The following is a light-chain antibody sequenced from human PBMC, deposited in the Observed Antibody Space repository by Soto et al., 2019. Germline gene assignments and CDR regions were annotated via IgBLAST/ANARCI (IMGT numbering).Light chain of an antibody. V-gene: IGKV3-15*01. CDR3: QQYYNWPAYT. CDR2: GAS. J-gene: IGKJ2*01. CDR1: ESVRSN. Sequence: EIVLTQSPAALSVSPGERATLSCRASESVRSNLAWFQQKPGQAPRLLIFGASTRATGIPTRFTGIGSGTEFTLTIGSLQSEDLAVYYCQQYYNWPAYTFGQGTKVDIK.